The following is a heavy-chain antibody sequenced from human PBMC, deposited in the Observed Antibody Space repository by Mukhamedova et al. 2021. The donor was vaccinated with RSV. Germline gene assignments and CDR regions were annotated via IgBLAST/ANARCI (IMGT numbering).Heavy chain of an antibody. J-gene: IGHJ6*02. D-gene: IGHD2-2*02. Sequence: YADSVKGRFTISRDNSKNTLFLQMTSLRAEDSAVYYCVKENLVGVTAAIDGYYYYGMDVWGQGTTDTVSS. CDR3: VKENLVGVTAAIDGYYYYGMDV. V-gene: IGHV3-23*01.